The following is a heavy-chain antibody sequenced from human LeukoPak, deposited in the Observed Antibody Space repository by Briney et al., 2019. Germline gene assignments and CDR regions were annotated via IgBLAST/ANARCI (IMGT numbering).Heavy chain of an antibody. Sequence: ASVKVSCKASGYTFTSYYMHWVRQAPGQGLEWMGIINPIGGSTSYAQKFQGRVTMTRDTSTSTVYMELSSLRSEDTAVYYCARGGDRGYSGYDYPFDYWGQGTLVTVSS. CDR2: INPIGGST. V-gene: IGHV1-46*01. CDR1: GYTFTSYY. J-gene: IGHJ4*02. D-gene: IGHD5-12*01. CDR3: ARGGDRGYSGYDYPFDY.